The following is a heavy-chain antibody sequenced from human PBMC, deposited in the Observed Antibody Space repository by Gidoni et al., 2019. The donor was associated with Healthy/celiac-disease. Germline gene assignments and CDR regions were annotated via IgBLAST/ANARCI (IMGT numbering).Heavy chain of an antibody. D-gene: IGHD4-17*01. J-gene: IGHJ4*02. V-gene: IGHV3-23*01. CDR1: GFTFSSYA. CDR3: AKDLVPSPTVKDFDY. CDR2: ISGSGGST. Sequence: GFTFSSYAMSWVRQAPGKGLEWVSAISGSGGSTYYADSVKGRFTISRDNSKNTLYLQMNSLRAEDTAVYYCAKDLVPSPTVKDFDYWGQGTLVTVSS.